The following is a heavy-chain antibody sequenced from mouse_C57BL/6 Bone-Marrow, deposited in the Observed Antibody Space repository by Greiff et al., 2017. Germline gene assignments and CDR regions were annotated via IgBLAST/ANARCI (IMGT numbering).Heavy chain of an antibody. D-gene: IGHD1-1*01. CDR2: ISDGGSYT. CDR3: ARDRGNYNGSSNSFEY. CDR1: GFTFSSSA. V-gene: IGHV5-4*01. Sequence: EVKLMESGGGLVKPGGSLKLSCAASGFTFSSSAMSWVRQTPEKRLEWVATISDGGSYTYYPDHVKGRFPFSRDNAKNNLYLQMRHLKSSDTAMYYCARDRGNYNGSSNSFEYWGRGTTLTVSS. J-gene: IGHJ2*01.